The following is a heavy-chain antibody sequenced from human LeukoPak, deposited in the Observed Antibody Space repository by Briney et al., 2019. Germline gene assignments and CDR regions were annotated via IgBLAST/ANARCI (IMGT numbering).Heavy chain of an antibody. CDR2: ISSSSSYI. J-gene: IGHJ4*02. CDR1: GFTFSSYS. Sequence: PGGSLRLSCAASGFTFSSYSMNWVRQAPGKGLEWVSSISSSSSYIYYADSVKGRFTISRDNAKNSLYLQMNSLRAEDTAVYYCARDPTSHGSGTSYWGQGTLVTVSS. D-gene: IGHD3-10*01. CDR3: ARDPTSHGSGTSY. V-gene: IGHV3-21*01.